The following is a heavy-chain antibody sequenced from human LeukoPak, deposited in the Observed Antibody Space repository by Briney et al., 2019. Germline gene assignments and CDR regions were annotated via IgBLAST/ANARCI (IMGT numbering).Heavy chain of an antibody. D-gene: IGHD3-22*01. CDR2: INPNSGGT. J-gene: IGHJ3*02. CDR3: ASPNDAYYYEDSENDAFDI. V-gene: IGHV1-2*02. CDR1: GYTFTGYY. Sequence: ASVKVSCKASGYTFTGYYMHWVRQAPGQGLEWMGWINPNSGGTDYAQTFQGRVTMTRDTSISTAYMELRRLKSDDTAVYYCASPNDAYYYEDSENDAFDIWGQGTMVTVSS.